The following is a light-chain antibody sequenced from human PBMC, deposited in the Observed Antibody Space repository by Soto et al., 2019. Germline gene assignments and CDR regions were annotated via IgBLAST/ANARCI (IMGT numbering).Light chain of an antibody. V-gene: IGKV3D-20*02. CDR3: LQHNTYPWT. CDR1: QSVSSTY. Sequence: EIVLTQSPGTLSLSPGDRATLSCRASQSVSSTYLAWYQQKPGQAPRLLIYDASSRATGIPDRFSGSGSGTDFTLTISSLQPEDFATYYCLQHNTYPWTFGQGTKVEIK. J-gene: IGKJ1*01. CDR2: DAS.